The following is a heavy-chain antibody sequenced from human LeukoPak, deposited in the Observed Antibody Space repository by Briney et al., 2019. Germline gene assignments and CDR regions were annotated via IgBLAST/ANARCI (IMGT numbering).Heavy chain of an antibody. D-gene: IGHD6-13*01. Sequence: GASVKVSCKASGYTFTVYYMHWVRQAPGQGLEWMGRINPNNGGTNYAQKFQGRVTMTRDTSISTAYMELRRMRSDDTAVYYCARGNGQLGYYYYCCMDVWGKGTTVSVSS. V-gene: IGHV1-2*06. CDR1: GYTFTVYY. CDR3: ARGNGQLGYYYYCCMDV. J-gene: IGHJ6*03. CDR2: INPNNGGT.